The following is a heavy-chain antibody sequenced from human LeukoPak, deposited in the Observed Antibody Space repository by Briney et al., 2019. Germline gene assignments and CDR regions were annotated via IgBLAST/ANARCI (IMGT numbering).Heavy chain of an antibody. CDR3: ARGFLRSGSPTLDV. D-gene: IGHD3-10*01. J-gene: IGHJ6*04. V-gene: IGHV4-34*01. CDR1: GGSFSGYY. CDR2: INHRGST. Sequence: SETLSLTCAVYGGSFSGYYWSWIRQPPGKGLEWIGEINHRGSTNYNPSLKSRVTISVDTSKNQFSLKLSSVTAADTAVYYCARGFLRSGSPTLDVWGKGTTVTVSS.